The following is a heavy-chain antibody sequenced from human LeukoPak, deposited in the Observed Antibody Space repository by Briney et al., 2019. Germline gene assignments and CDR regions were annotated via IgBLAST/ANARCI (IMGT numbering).Heavy chain of an antibody. CDR2: ISAYNGNT. D-gene: IGHD3-3*02. CDR3: ARGDNHFWSEALDY. J-gene: IGHJ4*02. V-gene: IGHV1-18*01. CDR1: GYTFTSYG. Sequence: ASVKVSCKASGYTFTSYGISWVRQAPGQGLEWMGWISAYNGNTNYAQKLQGRVTMTTDTSTSTAYMEMRSLRSDDTAVYYCARGDNHFWSEALDYWGQGTLVTVSS.